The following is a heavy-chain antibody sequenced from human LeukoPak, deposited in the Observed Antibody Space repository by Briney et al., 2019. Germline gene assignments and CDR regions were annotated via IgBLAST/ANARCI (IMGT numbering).Heavy chain of an antibody. V-gene: IGHV1-2*02. CDR1: GYTFTGYY. J-gene: IGHJ6*02. Sequence: ASVKVSCKASGYTFTGYYMHWVRQAPGQGLEWMGWINPNSGGTNYAQKFQGRVTMTRDTSISTAYMELSRLRSEDTAVYYCARSVYYYGSGSYYNHPYYYYYGMDVWGQGTTVTVSS. CDR2: INPNSGGT. CDR3: ARSVYYYGSGSYYNHPYYYYYGMDV. D-gene: IGHD3-10*01.